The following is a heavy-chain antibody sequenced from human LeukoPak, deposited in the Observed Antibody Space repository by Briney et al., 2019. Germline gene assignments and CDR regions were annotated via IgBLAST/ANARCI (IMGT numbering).Heavy chain of an antibody. CDR1: GGSFGVYY. D-gene: IGHD6-13*01. V-gene: IGHV4-34*01. CDR3: AKSGRRGIAAAWGY. J-gene: IGHJ4*02. CDR2: INHSGST. Sequence: PSQTLPPTCPVKGGSFGVYYWTWIRKPPGKGREWIGEINHSGSTNYNPSLKSRVTISVDTSKNQFSLKLSSVTAADTAVYYCAKSGRRGIAAAWGYWGQGTLVTVSS.